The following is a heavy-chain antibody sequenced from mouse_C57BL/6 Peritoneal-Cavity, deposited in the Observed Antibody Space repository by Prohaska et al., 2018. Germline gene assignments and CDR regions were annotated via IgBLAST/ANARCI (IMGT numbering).Heavy chain of an antibody. CDR1: GFTFSGFW. J-gene: IGHJ1*03. Sequence: EVQLLETGGGLVQPGGSRGLSCEGSGFTFSGFWMSWVRQTPGKALEWIGDINSEGIAINDAPSIKDGSTSFRDNDKSTLYLQMSNVRAEDTATYFCMRYGNYWYFDVWGTGTTVTVSS. V-gene: IGHV11-2*01. CDR2: INSEGIAI. CDR3: MRYGNYWYFDV. D-gene: IGHD2-1*01.